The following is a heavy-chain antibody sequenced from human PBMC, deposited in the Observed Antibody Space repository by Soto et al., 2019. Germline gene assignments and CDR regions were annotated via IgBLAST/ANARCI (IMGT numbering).Heavy chain of an antibody. Sequence: EEHLVESGGGLVQPGGSLRLSCAASGFTFSNHDMNWVRQAPGRGLEWVSSINRAYNTYYADSVRGRFTISRDKAKDSLYLPLNSLRADDTAVYYCVNGDYYVGQGTLVTVSS. CDR2: INRAYNT. J-gene: IGHJ4*02. CDR1: GFTFSNHD. D-gene: IGHD4-17*01. V-gene: IGHV3-48*01. CDR3: VNGDYY.